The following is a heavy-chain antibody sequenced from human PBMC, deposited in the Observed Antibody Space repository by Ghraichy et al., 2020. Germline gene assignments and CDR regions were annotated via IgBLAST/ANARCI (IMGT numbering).Heavy chain of an antibody. Sequence: GALRLSCVASGFTFNSYSFNWVRQAPGKGLEWVSFISSSRTYIYYADSVKGRFTISRDNANNSLFLQMNSLRAEDTAVYFCGRGDFYYMDVWGKGTTVTVSS. CDR3: GRGDFYYMDV. V-gene: IGHV3-21*01. J-gene: IGHJ6*03. CDR1: GFTFNSYS. D-gene: IGHD3-10*01. CDR2: ISSSRTYI.